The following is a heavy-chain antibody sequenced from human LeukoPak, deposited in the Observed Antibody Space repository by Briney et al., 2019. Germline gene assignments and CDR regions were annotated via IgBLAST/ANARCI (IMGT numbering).Heavy chain of an antibody. D-gene: IGHD3-3*01. Sequence: SETLSLICAVSGYSISSGYYWGWIRQPPGKGLEWIGSIYYSGSTYYNPSLKSRVTISVDTSKNQFSLKLSSVTAADTAAYYCARQGLWSGYYRYFDYWGQGTLVTVSS. J-gene: IGHJ4*02. CDR3: ARQGLWSGYYRYFDY. CDR1: GYSISSGYY. CDR2: IYYSGST. V-gene: IGHV4-38-2*01.